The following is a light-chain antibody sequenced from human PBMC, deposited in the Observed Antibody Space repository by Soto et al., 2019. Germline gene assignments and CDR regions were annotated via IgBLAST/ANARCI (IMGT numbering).Light chain of an antibody. J-gene: IGKJ1*01. Sequence: DIQMTQSPSTLSASVGGRVTITCRASQSVGTWVAWYQQKPGKAPNLLIFGASNLESGVPSRFSGSGSGTEFTLTIATLQSDDFATYFCQHYRRNMWSFGPGTKV. CDR1: QSVGTW. V-gene: IGKV1-5*01. CDR2: GAS. CDR3: QHYRRNMWS.